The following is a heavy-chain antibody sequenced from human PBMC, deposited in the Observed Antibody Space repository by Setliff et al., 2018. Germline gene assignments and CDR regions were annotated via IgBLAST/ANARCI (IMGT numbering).Heavy chain of an antibody. J-gene: IGHJ4*02. CDR2: ARFDGSYK. D-gene: IGHD2-8*01. V-gene: IGHV3-30*02. Sequence: PGESLKISCAASGFVFGTYGMHWVRQAPGKGLDWVASARFDGSYKVYADSVKGRFTISRDNSEITLFLQMTSLRPEDTGIYYCAKVKKPLIRGSGFDYWGRGTLVTVS. CDR1: GFVFGTYG. CDR3: AKVKKPLIRGSGFDY.